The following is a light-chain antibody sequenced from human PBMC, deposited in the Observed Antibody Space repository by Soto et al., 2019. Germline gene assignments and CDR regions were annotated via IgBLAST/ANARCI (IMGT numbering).Light chain of an antibody. Sequence: QSVLTQPPSASGTPGLRVTISCSGSNSNIGSNTVNWYHQLPGTAPKLLIYSNNQRPSGLPDRFSGSKSGTSASLVISGLQSDDEADYYCAAWDDSLSGVVFGGGTKLTVL. J-gene: IGLJ2*01. V-gene: IGLV1-44*01. CDR2: SNN. CDR3: AAWDDSLSGVV. CDR1: NSNIGSNT.